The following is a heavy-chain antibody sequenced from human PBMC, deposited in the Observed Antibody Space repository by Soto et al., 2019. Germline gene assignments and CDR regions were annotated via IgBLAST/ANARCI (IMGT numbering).Heavy chain of an antibody. Sequence: QVQLVQSGAEVKKPGASVKVSCKASGYTFTSYAMHWVRQAPGQRLEWMGWINAGNGNTKYSQKFQGRVTITRDTSASTAYMELSSLRSKDTAVYYCARVPAATDMDVWGQGTTVTVSS. J-gene: IGHJ6*02. V-gene: IGHV1-3*01. CDR2: INAGNGNT. CDR3: ARVPAATDMDV. D-gene: IGHD2-2*01. CDR1: GYTFTSYA.